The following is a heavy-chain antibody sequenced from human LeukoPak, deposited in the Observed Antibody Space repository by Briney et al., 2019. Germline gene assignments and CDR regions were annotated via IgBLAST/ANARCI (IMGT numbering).Heavy chain of an antibody. Sequence: KPSETLSLTCTFSGGSVSSYYWSWIRQPAGKGLEWIGRIYTSGSTNYNPSLKSRVTMSVDTSKNQFSLKLSSVTAADTAVYYCARDVLTTVTSNWFDPWGQGTLVTVSS. CDR3: ARDVLTTVTSNWFDP. J-gene: IGHJ5*02. V-gene: IGHV4-4*07. CDR2: IYTSGST. CDR1: GGSVSSYY. D-gene: IGHD4-17*01.